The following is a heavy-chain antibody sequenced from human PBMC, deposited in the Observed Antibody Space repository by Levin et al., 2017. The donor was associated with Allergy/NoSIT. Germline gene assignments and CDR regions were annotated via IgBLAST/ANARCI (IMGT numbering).Heavy chain of an antibody. Sequence: GESLKISCKASGYTFTSYDINWVRQATGQGLEWMGWMNPNSGNTGYAQKFQGRVTMTRNTSISTAYMELSSLTSDDTAVYYCARRIVAGGTPMGYWGQGTLVTVSS. V-gene: IGHV1-8*01. CDR1: GYTFTSYD. D-gene: IGHD6-13*01. J-gene: IGHJ4*02. CDR2: MNPNSGNT. CDR3: ARRIVAGGTPMGY.